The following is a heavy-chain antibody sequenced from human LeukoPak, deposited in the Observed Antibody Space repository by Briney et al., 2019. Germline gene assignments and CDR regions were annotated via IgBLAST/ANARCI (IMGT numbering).Heavy chain of an antibody. CDR1: GYTFTGYY. CDR2: INPNSGGT. D-gene: IGHD6-19*01. Sequence: VASVKVSCKASGYTFTGYYMHWVRQAPGQGLEWMGWINPNSGGTNYAQKFQGSVTMTRDTSISTAYMELSRLRSDDTAVYYCAREGYSSGWYSVDYWGQGTLVTVSS. J-gene: IGHJ4*02. V-gene: IGHV1-2*02. CDR3: AREGYSSGWYSVDY.